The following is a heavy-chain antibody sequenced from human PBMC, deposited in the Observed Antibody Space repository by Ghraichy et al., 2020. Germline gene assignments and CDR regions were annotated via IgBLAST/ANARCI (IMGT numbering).Heavy chain of an antibody. J-gene: IGHJ5*02. Sequence: ASVKVSCKTSGYTFTSYGISWVRQAPGKRLEWVGWINTNNGNENYAQKFQGRVTMTRDTSASTAYMELRSLRSDDTAVYYCARDWDYSWFDPWGQGTLVTVSS. CDR1: GYTFTSYG. V-gene: IGHV1-18*01. D-gene: IGHD1-7*01. CDR2: INTNNGNE. CDR3: ARDWDYSWFDP.